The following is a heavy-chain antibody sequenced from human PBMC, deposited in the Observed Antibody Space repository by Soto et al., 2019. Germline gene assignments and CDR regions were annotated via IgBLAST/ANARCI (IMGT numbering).Heavy chain of an antibody. CDR3: AKVAYCSGGSCYWYFDL. V-gene: IGHV3-9*01. Sequence: EVQLEESGGGLVQPGRSLRLSCAASGFTFDDYAMHWVRQAPGKGLEWVSGISWNSGSIGYADSVKGRFTISRDNAKNSLYLQMNSLRGEDTALYYCAKVAYCSGGSCYWYFDLWGRGTLVTVSS. D-gene: IGHD2-15*01. CDR2: ISWNSGSI. J-gene: IGHJ2*01. CDR1: GFTFDDYA.